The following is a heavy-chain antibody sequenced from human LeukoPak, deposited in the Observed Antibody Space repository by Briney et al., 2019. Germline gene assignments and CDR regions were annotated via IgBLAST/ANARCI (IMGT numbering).Heavy chain of an antibody. CDR3: ARDLGDEAVTTFDY. D-gene: IGHD4-11*01. J-gene: IGHJ4*02. CDR2: INPNSGGT. Sequence: ASVRVSCKASGYTFTGYYMHWVRQAPGQGLEWMGWINPNSGGTNYAQKFQGRVTMTRDTSISTAYMELSRLRSDDTAVYYCARDLGDEAVTTFDYWGQGTLVTVSS. CDR1: GYTFTGYY. V-gene: IGHV1-2*02.